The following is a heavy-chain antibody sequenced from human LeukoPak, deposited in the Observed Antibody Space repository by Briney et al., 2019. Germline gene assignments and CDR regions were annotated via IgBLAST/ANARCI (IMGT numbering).Heavy chain of an antibody. V-gene: IGHV1-69*05. D-gene: IGHD4-17*01. CDR2: IIPIFGTA. Sequence: ASVKVSCKASGGTFSSYAISWVRQAPGQGLEWMGGIIPIFGTANYAQKFQGRVTITTDESTSTAYMELSSLRSEDTAVYYCASGLQDYGDYGRELYYFDYWGQGTLVTVSS. CDR3: ASGLQDYGDYGRELYYFDY. J-gene: IGHJ4*02. CDR1: GGTFSSYA.